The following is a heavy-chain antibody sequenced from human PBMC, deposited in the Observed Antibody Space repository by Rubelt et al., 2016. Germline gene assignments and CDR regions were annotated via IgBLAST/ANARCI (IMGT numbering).Heavy chain of an antibody. CDR3: ARRGGQSSGFFDFDY. Sequence: QVQLQQWGARLLKPSETLSLTCAVYGGSFSGYYWSWIRQPPGKGLEWIGEINYSGRTNHNPSLKNRVTISVDTSKNQFSRKWNAVTAADTDVYYWARRGGQSSGFFDFDYWGQGFLVTVSS. D-gene: IGHD3-22*01. CDR1: GGSFSGYY. CDR2: INYSGRT. V-gene: IGHV4-34*01. J-gene: IGHJ4*02.